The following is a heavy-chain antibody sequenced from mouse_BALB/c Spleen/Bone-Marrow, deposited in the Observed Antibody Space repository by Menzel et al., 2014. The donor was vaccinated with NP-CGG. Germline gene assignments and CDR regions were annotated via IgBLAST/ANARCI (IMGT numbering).Heavy chain of an antibody. CDR2: IDPANGNT. D-gene: IGHD4-1*01. CDR3: ARWEYYAMDY. Sequence: EVQLQQSGAELVKPGASVKLSCTASGFNIKDTYVHWVKQRPEQDLEWIGRIDPANGNTKYDPKFQGKATITADTSSNTAYLQLSSLTSEDTAVYYCARWEYYAMDYWGQGTSVTVSS. V-gene: IGHV14-3*02. CDR1: GFNIKDTY. J-gene: IGHJ4*01.